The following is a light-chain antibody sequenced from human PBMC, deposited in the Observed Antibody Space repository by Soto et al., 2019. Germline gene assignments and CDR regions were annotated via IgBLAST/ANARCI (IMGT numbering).Light chain of an antibody. CDR1: QSVSSNY. J-gene: IGKJ4*02. V-gene: IGKV3-20*01. Sequence: LTPSASTVSLSPGERATLSCRASQSVSSNYAAWLQPNPGQARRLLIDAASSRATGIPDRFGGSASGTDFPLTISRLEPEDVALYYCQQYGSPPHTFGEGTKVDI. CDR3: QQYGSPPHT. CDR2: AAS.